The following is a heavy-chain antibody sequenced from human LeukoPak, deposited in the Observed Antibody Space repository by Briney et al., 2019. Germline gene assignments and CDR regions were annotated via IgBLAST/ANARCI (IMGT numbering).Heavy chain of an antibody. CDR2: INPNSGGT. J-gene: IGHJ5*02. CDR3: ARDSGDYYGSGIFRWFDP. CDR1: GYTFIGYY. D-gene: IGHD3-10*01. Sequence: GASVKDSCKASGYTFIGYYMHWVRQPPGQGLDWMGWINPNSGGTNYVQKFQGRVTMTRDTSISTAYMELSRLRSDDTAGYYCARDSGDYYGSGIFRWFDPWGQGTLVTVSS. V-gene: IGHV1-2*02.